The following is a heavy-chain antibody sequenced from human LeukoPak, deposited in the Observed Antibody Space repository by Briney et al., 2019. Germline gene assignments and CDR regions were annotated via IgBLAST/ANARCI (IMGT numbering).Heavy chain of an antibody. D-gene: IGHD2-15*01. J-gene: IGHJ6*02. V-gene: IGHV3-23*01. Sequence: GGSLRLSCAASGFTFSSYAMSWVRQAPGKGLGWVSAISGSGGSTYYADSVKGRFTISRDNSKNTLYLQMNSLRAEDTAVYYCAKVGDYYYDGMDVWGQGTTVTVSS. CDR2: ISGSGGST. CDR1: GFTFSSYA. CDR3: AKVGDYYYDGMDV.